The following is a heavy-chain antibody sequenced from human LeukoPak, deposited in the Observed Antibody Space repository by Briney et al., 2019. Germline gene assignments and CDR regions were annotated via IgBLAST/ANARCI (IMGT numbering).Heavy chain of an antibody. CDR3: ARDTPLREVEPEARAHYYYYNGMDV. D-gene: IGHD2-2*01. CDR1: GFKYATYW. V-gene: IGHV3-7*01. Sequence: GGSLRLSCAASGFKYATYWMNWVRQAPGKGLEWVANIKQDGSEEGYVASVKGRFTISRDNARNSLYLQMNGLRAEDTAVYYCARDTPLREVEPEARAHYYYYNGMDVWGQGTTVTVSS. CDR2: IKQDGSEE. J-gene: IGHJ6*02.